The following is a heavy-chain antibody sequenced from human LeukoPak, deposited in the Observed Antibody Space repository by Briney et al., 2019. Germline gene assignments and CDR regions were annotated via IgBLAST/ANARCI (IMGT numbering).Heavy chain of an antibody. J-gene: IGHJ4*02. Sequence: GGSLRLSCAASGFTFNSYWMSWVRQAPEKGPEWLANIRQDGSDKQYVDSVKGRFTISRDNAKNSLYLQMNRLSAEDTAAYYGARPSRVSPIDDWGQGTLVTVSS. D-gene: IGHD1-14*01. CDR2: IRQDGSDK. CDR3: ARPSRVSPIDD. CDR1: GFTFNSYW. V-gene: IGHV3-7*01.